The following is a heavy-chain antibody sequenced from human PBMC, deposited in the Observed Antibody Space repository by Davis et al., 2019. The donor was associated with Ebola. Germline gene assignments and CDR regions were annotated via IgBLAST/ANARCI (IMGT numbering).Heavy chain of an antibody. V-gene: IGHV4-34*01. CDR2: INHGGST. D-gene: IGHD3-10*01. CDR1: AGSLSGSF. J-gene: IGHJ4*01. CDR3: ARGQRFGSGLYFDS. Sequence: PSETLSLTCAVYAGSLSGSFWSWIRQPPGKGLEWIGEINHGGSTNYNPSLKSRVTISVDTSKNQFSLKVNSVTAADTAVYYCARGQRFGSGLYFDSWGRGTLVSVSS.